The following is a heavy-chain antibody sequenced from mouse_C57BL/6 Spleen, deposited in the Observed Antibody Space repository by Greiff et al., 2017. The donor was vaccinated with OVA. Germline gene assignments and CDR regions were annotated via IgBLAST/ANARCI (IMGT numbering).Heavy chain of an antibody. V-gene: IGHV3-6*01. CDR3: ARGDSNLYYFDY. J-gene: IGHJ2*01. Sequence: ESGPGLVKPSQSLSLTCSVTGYSITSGYYWNWIRQFPGNKLEWMGYISYDGSNNYNPSLKNRISITRDTSKNQFFLKLNSVTTEDTATYYCARGDSNLYYFDYWGQGTTLTVSS. CDR2: ISYDGSN. D-gene: IGHD2-5*01. CDR1: GYSITSGYY.